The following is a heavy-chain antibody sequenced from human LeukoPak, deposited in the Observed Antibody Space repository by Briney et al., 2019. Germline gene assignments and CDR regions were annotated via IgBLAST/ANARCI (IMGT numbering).Heavy chain of an antibody. CDR3: AINEGYCSGGSWCTCGPFDY. CDR2: INPNSGGT. J-gene: IGHJ4*02. CDR1: GYTFTDCY. V-gene: IGHV1-2*02. Sequence: GGSVKVSCEASGYTFTDCYMHGVRQAPGQGLDWLGCINPNSGGTNYAQKFQGRVTMARDTSISTAYMQLSSLRSDDTAVYYCAINEGYCSGGSWCTCGPFDYWGQGTPVTVSS. D-gene: IGHD2-15*01.